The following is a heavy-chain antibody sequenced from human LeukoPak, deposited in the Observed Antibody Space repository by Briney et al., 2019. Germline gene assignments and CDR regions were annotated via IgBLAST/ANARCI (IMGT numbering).Heavy chain of an antibody. J-gene: IGHJ3*02. D-gene: IGHD6-13*01. CDR1: GGSISSSSHY. CDR3: ARHPGITAAGTGFDI. V-gene: IGHV4-39*01. Sequence: SETLSLTCTVFGGSISSSSHYWGWIRQPPGEGLEWIGSIYFSGSTYYSPSLKSRVTISVDPSTNQFSLKLSSVTAADTAVYYCARHPGITAAGTGFDIWGQGTMVTVSS. CDR2: IYFSGST.